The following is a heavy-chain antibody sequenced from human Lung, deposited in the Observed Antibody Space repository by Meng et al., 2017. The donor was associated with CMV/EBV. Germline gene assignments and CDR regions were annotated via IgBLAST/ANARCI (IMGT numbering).Heavy chain of an antibody. CDR3: ARGINGGCGD. V-gene: IGHV6-1*01. Sequence: QVQLQQSGPGLVKPPQTLSLTCAISGGIVSSNSAAWHWIRQSPSRGLEWLGRTYYRSKWYHEYAVSVKSRITISPDTPKNQFSLQLNSMTPEDTAVYYCARGINGGCGDWGQGTLVTVSS. J-gene: IGHJ4*02. D-gene: IGHD4-23*01. CDR1: GGIVSSNSAA. CDR2: TYYRSKWYH.